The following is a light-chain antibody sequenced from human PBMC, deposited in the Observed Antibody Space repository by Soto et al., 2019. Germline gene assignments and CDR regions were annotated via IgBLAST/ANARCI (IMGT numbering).Light chain of an antibody. Sequence: EIVLTQSPGTLSLSPGERATLSCRASQSVSSSYLAWNQQKPGQAPRLLIYGVSSRATGIPDRFSGSGSGTDFTLTISRLEPEDFAVYYCQQYGSSSWTFGQGTKVDIK. V-gene: IGKV3-20*01. CDR1: QSVSSSY. J-gene: IGKJ1*01. CDR2: GVS. CDR3: QQYGSSSWT.